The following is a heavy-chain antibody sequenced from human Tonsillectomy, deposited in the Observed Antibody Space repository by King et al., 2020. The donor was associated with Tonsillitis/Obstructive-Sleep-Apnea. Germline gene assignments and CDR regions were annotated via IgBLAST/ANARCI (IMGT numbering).Heavy chain of an antibody. CDR3: AKDLSVAGTKGVRGYYHYYGMDV. CDR2: ISGSGGNT. D-gene: IGHD6-19*01. CDR1: GFTFSTYA. V-gene: IGHV3-23*04. Sequence: VQLVESGGGLVQPGGSLRLSCGASGFTFSTYAMSWVRQAPGKGLEWVSTISGSGGNTYYADSVKGRFTISRDNSKNTLYLQMNSLRAEDTDIYYCAKDLSVAGTKGVRGYYHYYGMDVWGQGTTVTVSS. J-gene: IGHJ6*02.